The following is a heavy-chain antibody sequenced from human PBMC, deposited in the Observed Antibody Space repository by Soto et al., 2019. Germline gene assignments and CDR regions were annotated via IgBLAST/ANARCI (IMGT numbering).Heavy chain of an antibody. J-gene: IGHJ6*03. CDR3: ARVYLSEYSGYDSGHYYYYMDV. D-gene: IGHD5-12*01. CDR2: IYYSGST. Sequence: SETLSLTCTVSGGSISSYYWSWIRQPPGKGLEWIGYIYYSGSTNYNPSLKSRVTISVDTSKNQFSLKLSSVTAADTAVYYCARVYLSEYSGYDSGHYYYYMDVWGKGTTVTVSS. CDR1: GGSISSYY. V-gene: IGHV4-59*01.